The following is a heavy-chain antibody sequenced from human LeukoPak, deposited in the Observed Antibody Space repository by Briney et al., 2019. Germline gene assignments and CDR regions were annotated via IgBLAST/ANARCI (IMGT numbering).Heavy chain of an antibody. Sequence: ASVKVSCKASGGIFSNYGISWVRQAPGQGLEWMGEIIPIFGTANYAQKFHGRVTISRDTSASTAYMELSSLKSEDTAVYYCARDPSGWYMYWFDPWGQGTLVTVSS. CDR3: ARDPSGWYMYWFDP. CDR2: IIPIFGTA. CDR1: GGIFSNYG. D-gene: IGHD6-19*01. J-gene: IGHJ5*02. V-gene: IGHV1-69*05.